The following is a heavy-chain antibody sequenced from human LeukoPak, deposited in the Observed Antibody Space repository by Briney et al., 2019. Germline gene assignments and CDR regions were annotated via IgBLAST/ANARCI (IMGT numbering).Heavy chain of an antibody. CDR1: GYTFTSYD. CDR3: ARHSPGTGIFDY. V-gene: IGHV1-8*01. J-gene: IGHJ4*02. CDR2: MNPNSGNT. Sequence: ASVKVSCKASGYTFTSYDINWERQATGQGLEWMGWMNPNSGNTGYAQKFQGRVTMTRNTSISTAYMELSSLRSEDTAVYYCARHSPGTGIFDYWGQGTLVTISS.